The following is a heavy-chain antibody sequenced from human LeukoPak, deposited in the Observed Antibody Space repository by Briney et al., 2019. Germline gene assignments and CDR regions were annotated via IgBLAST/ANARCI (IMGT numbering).Heavy chain of an antibody. V-gene: IGHV1-18*01. CDR2: IRIDNGNT. CDR3: ARDWGYSVDY. J-gene: IGHJ4*02. Sequence: APVKVSCKASGYTFTSYGISWVRQAPGQGLEWMGWIRIDNGNTKYAQKLQGRVTMTTDTSTSTAYMELRSLTSDDTAVYYCARDWGYSVDYWGQGTLVTVSS. D-gene: IGHD4-11*01. CDR1: GYTFTSYG.